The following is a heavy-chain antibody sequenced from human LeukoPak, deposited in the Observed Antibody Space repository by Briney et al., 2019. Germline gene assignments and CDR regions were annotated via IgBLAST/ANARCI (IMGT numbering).Heavy chain of an antibody. CDR1: GFTFSSHA. J-gene: IGHJ4*02. V-gene: IGHV3-23*01. Sequence: GGSLRLSCAASGFTFSSHAMSWVRQAPGKGLEWVSAISITGGDTYYADSVKGRFTISRDNSKNTLYLQMNSLRAEDTAMYYCASEIRPNDYWGQGTLVTVSS. D-gene: IGHD4-17*01. CDR3: ASEIRPNDY. CDR2: ISITGGDT.